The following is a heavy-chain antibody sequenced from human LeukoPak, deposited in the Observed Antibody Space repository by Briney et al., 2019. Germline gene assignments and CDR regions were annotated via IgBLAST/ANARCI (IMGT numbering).Heavy chain of an antibody. D-gene: IGHD6-6*01. V-gene: IGHV4-34*01. CDR3: ARGRKAARPSYYYYYMDV. CDR2: INHSGST. Sequence: SETLSLTCAVYGGSFSGYYWSWIRQPPGKGLEWIGEINHSGSTNYNPSLKSRVTISVDTSKNQFSLKLSSVTAADTAVYYCARGRKAARPSYYYYYMDVWGKGTTVTVSS. J-gene: IGHJ6*03. CDR1: GGSFSGYY.